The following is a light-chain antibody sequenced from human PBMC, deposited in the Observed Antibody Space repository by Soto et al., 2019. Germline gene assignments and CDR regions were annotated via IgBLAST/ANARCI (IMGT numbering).Light chain of an antibody. V-gene: IGLV2-23*01. J-gene: IGLJ1*01. CDR1: SSDVGSYNL. CDR2: EGS. Sequence: QSALTQPASVSGSPGQSITISCTGTSSDVGSYNLVSWYQQHPGKAPKLMLYEGSKRPSGVSNRFSGSKSGNTASLTISGLQAEDEAEYYCCSYGGSSTYVFGTGTKLTVL. CDR3: CSYGGSSTYV.